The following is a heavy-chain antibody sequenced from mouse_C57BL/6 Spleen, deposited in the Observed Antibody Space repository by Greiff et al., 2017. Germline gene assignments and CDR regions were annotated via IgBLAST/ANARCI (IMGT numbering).Heavy chain of an antibody. J-gene: IGHJ4*01. CDR1: GYAFSSYW. V-gene: IGHV1-80*01. D-gene: IGHD1-1*01. CDR2: IYPGDGDT. CDR3: SSITTVVAPYAMDY. Sequence: QVQLQQSGAELVKPGASVKISCKASGYAFSSYWMNWVKQRPGKGLEWIGQIYPGDGDTNYNGKFKGKAILTADKSSSTAYMQLSSLTSEDSAVYFCSSITTVVAPYAMDYWGQGTSVTVSS.